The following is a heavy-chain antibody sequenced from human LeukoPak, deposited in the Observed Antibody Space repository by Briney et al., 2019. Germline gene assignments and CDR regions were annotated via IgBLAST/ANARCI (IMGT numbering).Heavy chain of an antibody. D-gene: IGHD6-6*01. Sequence: GGSLRLSCAASGFTFSNYWMSWVRQAPGKGLEWVANIKEDGSVKNYVDSVKGRFTISRDNAKNSLYLQMNSLRAEDTAVYYCMAESSSPWEGYWGQGTLVTVSS. CDR3: MAESSSPWEGY. CDR1: GFTFSNYW. CDR2: IKEDGSVK. J-gene: IGHJ4*02. V-gene: IGHV3-7*01.